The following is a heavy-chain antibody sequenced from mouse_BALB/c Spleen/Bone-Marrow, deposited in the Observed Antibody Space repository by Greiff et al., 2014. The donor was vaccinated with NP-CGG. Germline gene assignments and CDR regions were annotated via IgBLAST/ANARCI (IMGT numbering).Heavy chain of an antibody. CDR2: IDPANGNT. D-gene: IGHD1-1*01. CDR3: APYDNGSSQFAY. CDR1: GFNIKDTY. Sequence: VQLQQSGAELVKPGASVKLSCTASGFNIKDTYMHWVKQRPEQGLEWIGRIDPANGNTKYDPKFQGKATIAADTSSSTAYLQLSSLAAEDAAFYYCAPYDNGSSQFAYWGQGTLVTVSA. V-gene: IGHV14-3*02. J-gene: IGHJ3*01.